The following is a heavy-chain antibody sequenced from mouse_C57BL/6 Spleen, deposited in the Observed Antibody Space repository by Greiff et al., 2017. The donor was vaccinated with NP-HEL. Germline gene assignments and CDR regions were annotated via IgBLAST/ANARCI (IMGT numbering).Heavy chain of an antibody. CDR1: GFTFSNYW. CDR3: TGGTGGY. D-gene: IGHD4-1*01. Sequence: EVMLMESGGGLVQPGGSMKLSCVASGFTFSNYWMNWVRQSPEKGLEWVAQIRLKSDNYATHYAESVKGRFTISRDDSKSSVYLQMNNLRAEDTGIYSCTGGTGGYWGQGTSVTVSS. V-gene: IGHV6-3*01. J-gene: IGHJ4*01. CDR2: IRLKSDNYAT.